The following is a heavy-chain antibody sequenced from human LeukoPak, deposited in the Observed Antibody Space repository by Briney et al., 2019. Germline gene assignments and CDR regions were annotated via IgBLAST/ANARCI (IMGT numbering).Heavy chain of an antibody. D-gene: IGHD3-9*01. CDR2: INHSGST. V-gene: IGHV4-34*01. CDR3: ARVGYYNGFDY. CDR1: GGSFSDYY. J-gene: IGHJ4*02. Sequence: SETLSLTCAVYGGSFSDYYWSWIRQPPGKGLEWIGEINHSGSTNYNPSLKSRVTISVETSKNQFSLKLSSVTAADTAVYYCARVGYYNGFDYWGQGTLVTVSS.